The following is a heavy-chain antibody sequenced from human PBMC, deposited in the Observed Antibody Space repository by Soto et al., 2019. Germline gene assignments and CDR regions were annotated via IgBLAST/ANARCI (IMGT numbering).Heavy chain of an antibody. Sequence: QVQLQESGPGLVKPSETLSLTCTVSGGSISSYYWSWIRQPPGKGLEWIGYIYYSGSTNYNPSLKNRVTISVDTSKNQFSLKLSSVTAADTAVYYCARASYYDSSGSLDVWGQGTTVTVSS. CDR1: GGSISSYY. V-gene: IGHV4-59*01. J-gene: IGHJ6*02. CDR3: ARASYYDSSGSLDV. CDR2: IYYSGST. D-gene: IGHD3-22*01.